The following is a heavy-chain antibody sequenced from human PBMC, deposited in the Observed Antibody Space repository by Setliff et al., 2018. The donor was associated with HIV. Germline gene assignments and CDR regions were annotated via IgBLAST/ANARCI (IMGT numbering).Heavy chain of an antibody. J-gene: IGHJ5*02. Sequence: SVKVSCKASGGTFSLYAINWVRQAPGQGLEWMGGIIPIFNTANYAQKFQGRVTITADGSTSTACMELSSLRFEDTATYYCARDQATGYEKVWFSWIDPWGQGTLVTVSS. CDR3: ARDQATGYEKVWFSWIDP. V-gene: IGHV1-69*13. D-gene: IGHD5-12*01. CDR1: GGTFSLYA. CDR2: IIPIFNTA.